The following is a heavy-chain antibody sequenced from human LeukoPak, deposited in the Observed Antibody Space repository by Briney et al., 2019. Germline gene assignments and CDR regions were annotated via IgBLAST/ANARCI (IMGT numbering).Heavy chain of an antibody. D-gene: IGHD5-12*01. CDR2: INSDGSST. Sequence: GGSLRLSCAASGFTFSSYWMHWVRQAPGKGLVWVSRINSDGSSTSYADSVKGRFTISRDNAKNTLYLQMNSLRAEDTAVYYCARLHIVATIPLTNENWGQGTLITVSS. CDR3: ARLHIVATIPLTNEN. CDR1: GFTFSSYW. J-gene: IGHJ4*02. V-gene: IGHV3-74*01.